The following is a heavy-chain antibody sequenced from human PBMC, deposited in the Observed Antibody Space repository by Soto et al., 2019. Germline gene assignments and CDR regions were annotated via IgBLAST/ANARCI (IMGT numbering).Heavy chain of an antibody. CDR2: IYPGDSDT. D-gene: IGHD6-13*01. CDR1: GYSFTSYW. V-gene: IGHV5-51*01. J-gene: IGHJ6*02. CDR3: ARQRQQLAYYYYYGMDV. Sequence: PGESLKISCKGSGYSFTSYWIGWVRQMPGKGLEWMGIIYPGDSDTRYSPSFQGQVTISADKSISTAYLQWSSLKASDTAMYYCARQRQQLAYYYYYGMDVWGQGTTVTVSS.